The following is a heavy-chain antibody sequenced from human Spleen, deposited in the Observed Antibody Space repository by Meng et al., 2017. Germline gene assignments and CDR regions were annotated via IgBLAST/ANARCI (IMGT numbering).Heavy chain of an antibody. CDR2: IHLGGRP. CDR3: VRIFDS. CDR1: GASIATTNW. J-gene: IGHJ4*02. V-gene: IGHV4-4*02. Sequence: QLPEPGPGLVEPSGSLSLTCAVSGASIATTNWWGWVRQPPGKGLEWIGEIHLGGRPNYSPSLKSRVTISVDKSNNELSLKLTSVTAADTAVYFCVRIFDSRAQGTLVTVSS.